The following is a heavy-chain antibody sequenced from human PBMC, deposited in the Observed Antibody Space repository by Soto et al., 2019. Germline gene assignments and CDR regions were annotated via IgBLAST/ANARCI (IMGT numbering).Heavy chain of an antibody. V-gene: IGHV4-34*01. CDR2: INHSGST. J-gene: IGHJ5*02. CDR1: GGSFSGYY. Sequence: SETLSLTCAVYGGSFSGYYWSWIRQPPGKGLEWIGEINHSGSTNYNPSLKSRVTISVDTSKNQFSLKLSSVTAADTAVYYCARGHRNPYGSGSNWFDPWGQGTLVTVSS. D-gene: IGHD3-10*01. CDR3: ARGHRNPYGSGSNWFDP.